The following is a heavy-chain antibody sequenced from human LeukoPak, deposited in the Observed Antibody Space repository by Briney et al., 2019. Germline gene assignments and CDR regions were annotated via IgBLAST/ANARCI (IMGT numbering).Heavy chain of an antibody. D-gene: IGHD3-9*01. CDR3: ARRGLRYFDWLLEGVGMDV. J-gene: IGHJ6*02. V-gene: IGHV3-21*01. CDR1: GFTFSSYS. Sequence: PGGSLRLSCAASGFTFSSYSMNWVRQAPGKGLEWVSSISSSSSCIYYADSVKGRFTISRDNAKNSLYLQMNSLRAEDTAVYYCARRGLRYFDWLLEGVGMDVWGQGTTVTVSS. CDR2: ISSSSSCI.